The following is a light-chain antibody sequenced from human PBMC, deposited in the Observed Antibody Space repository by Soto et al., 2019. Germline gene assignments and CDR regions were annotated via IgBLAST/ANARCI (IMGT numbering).Light chain of an antibody. Sequence: QMSQSPWSLWVYVWEKIIITCRASRDVGSDVSWYQQKPGQAPKLVIYAASNLYTGVPSRFSGRRSGTEFTLTISSLQPEDFASYYCQQDYGESWTFGQGTKVDIK. CDR2: AAS. CDR3: QQDYGESWT. J-gene: IGKJ1*01. V-gene: IGKV1-6*01. CDR1: RDVGSD.